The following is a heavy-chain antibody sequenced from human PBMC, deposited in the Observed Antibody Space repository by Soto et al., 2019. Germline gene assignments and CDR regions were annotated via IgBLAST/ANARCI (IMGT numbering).Heavy chain of an antibody. CDR3: ARDFSGDWGDY. CDR1: GFTFSSYG. J-gene: IGHJ4*02. Sequence: GGSLRLSCAASGFTFSSYGMHWVRQAPGKGLEWVAVIWYDGSNKYYADSVKGRFTISRDNSKNTLYLQMNSLRAEDTAVYYCARDFSGDWGDYWGQGTLVTVSS. D-gene: IGHD3-16*01. V-gene: IGHV3-33*01. CDR2: IWYDGSNK.